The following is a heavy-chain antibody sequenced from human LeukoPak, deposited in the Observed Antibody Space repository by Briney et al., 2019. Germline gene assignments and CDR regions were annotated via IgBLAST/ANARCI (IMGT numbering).Heavy chain of an antibody. CDR1: GFSFDDYG. CDR2: INWNGGST. D-gene: IGHD5-24*01. CDR3: AKGRDGYYEIDF. J-gene: IGHJ4*02. V-gene: IGHV3-20*04. Sequence: GGSLRLSCAASGFSFDDYGMSWVRQAPGKGLEWVSGINWNGGSTGYADSVKGRFTISRDNSKNSLYLQMNSLRVEDTALYYCAKGRDGYYEIDFWGQGTLVTVSS.